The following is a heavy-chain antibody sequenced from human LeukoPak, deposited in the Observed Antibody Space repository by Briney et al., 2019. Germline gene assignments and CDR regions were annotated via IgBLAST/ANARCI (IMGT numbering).Heavy chain of an antibody. Sequence: SETLSLTCAVYGGSFSGYYWSWIRQPPGKGLEWIGEINHSGSTNYNPPLKSRVTISIDTSKNQFSLKLSSVTAADTAVYYCARVDGSCSGGSCYSGTIDYWGQGTLVTVSS. D-gene: IGHD2-15*01. CDR1: GGSFSGYY. J-gene: IGHJ4*02. CDR2: INHSGST. CDR3: ARVDGSCSGGSCYSGTIDY. V-gene: IGHV4-34*01.